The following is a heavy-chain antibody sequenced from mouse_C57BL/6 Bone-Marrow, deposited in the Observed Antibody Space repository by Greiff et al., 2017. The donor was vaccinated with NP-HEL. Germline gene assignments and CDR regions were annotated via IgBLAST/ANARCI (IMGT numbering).Heavy chain of an antibody. CDR1: GYTFTDHT. Sequence: VQLQESDAELVKPGASVKISCKVSGYTFTDHTIHWMKQRPEQGLEWIGYIYPRDGSTKYNEKFKGKATLTADKSSSTAYMQLNSLTSEDSAVYFCARGGDGYPSYWYCDVWGTGTTVTVSS. J-gene: IGHJ1*03. CDR2: IYPRDGST. CDR3: ARGGDGYPSYWYCDV. V-gene: IGHV1-78*01. D-gene: IGHD2-3*01.